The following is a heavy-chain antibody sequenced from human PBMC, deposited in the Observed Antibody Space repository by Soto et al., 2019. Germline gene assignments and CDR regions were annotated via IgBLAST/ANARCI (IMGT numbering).Heavy chain of an antibody. CDR2: MNPNSGNT. V-gene: IGHV1-8*01. D-gene: IGHD6-13*01. CDR3: ARDYSSSWSFPYYYYYYGMDV. J-gene: IGHJ6*02. CDR1: GYTFTSYD. Sequence: VKVSCKASGYTFTSYDINWVRQATGQGLEWMGWMNPNSGNTGYAQKFQGRVTMTRNTSISTAYMELSSLRSEDTAVYYCARDYSSSWSFPYYYYYYGMDVWGQGTTVTVSS.